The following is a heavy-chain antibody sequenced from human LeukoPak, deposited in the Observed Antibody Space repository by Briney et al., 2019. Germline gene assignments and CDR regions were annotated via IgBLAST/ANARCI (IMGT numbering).Heavy chain of an antibody. CDR2: IYSGGST. CDR1: GFTVSSNY. Sequence: GGSLRLSCAASGFTVSSNYMSWVRQAPGKGLEWVSVIYSGGSTYYADSVKGRFTISRDNSKNTLYLQMNSLRAEDTAVYYCARDKYEAVFWAFDIWGQGTMVTVSS. D-gene: IGHD3-9*01. J-gene: IGHJ3*02. V-gene: IGHV3-53*01. CDR3: ARDKYEAVFWAFDI.